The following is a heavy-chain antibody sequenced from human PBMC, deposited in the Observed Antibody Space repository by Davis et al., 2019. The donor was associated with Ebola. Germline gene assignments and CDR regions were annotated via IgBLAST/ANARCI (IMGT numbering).Heavy chain of an antibody. CDR1: GFTFSSYW. CDR2: IKQDGSEK. Sequence: AASLRLSCAASGFTFSSYWMSWVRQAPGKGLEWVANIKQDGSEKYYVDSVKGRFTISRDNAKNSLYLQMNSLRAEDTAVYYCAIQAWNDGVGYFDYWGQGTLVTVSS. J-gene: IGHJ4*02. V-gene: IGHV3-7*01. CDR3: AIQAWNDGVGYFDY. D-gene: IGHD1-1*01.